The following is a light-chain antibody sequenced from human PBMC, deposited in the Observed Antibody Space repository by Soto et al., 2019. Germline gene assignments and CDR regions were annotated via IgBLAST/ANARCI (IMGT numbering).Light chain of an antibody. CDR1: QGIGND. Sequence: AIQMTQSPSSLSASVGDRVTITCRASQGIGNDLGWYQQKPGKAPKLLIYAASSLQSGVPSRFSGNGSGTDFTLTISSLQPEDFAAYYCLQDYNYPRTFGQGTKVEIK. J-gene: IGKJ1*01. CDR2: AAS. V-gene: IGKV1-6*01. CDR3: LQDYNYPRT.